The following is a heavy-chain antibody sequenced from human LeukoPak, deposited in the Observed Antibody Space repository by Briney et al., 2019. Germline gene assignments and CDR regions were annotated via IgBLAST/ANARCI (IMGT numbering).Heavy chain of an antibody. V-gene: IGHV3-33*01. D-gene: IGHD3-16*02. CDR2: IWYDGSNK. J-gene: IGHJ4*02. Sequence: GGSLRLSCAASGFTFSSYGMHWVRQAPGKGLEWVAVIWYDGSNKYYADSVKGRFTISRDNSKNTLYLQMNSLRAEDTAVYYCARVRLGELSTIDFWGQGTLVTVSS. CDR3: ARVRLGELSTIDF. CDR1: GFTFSSYG.